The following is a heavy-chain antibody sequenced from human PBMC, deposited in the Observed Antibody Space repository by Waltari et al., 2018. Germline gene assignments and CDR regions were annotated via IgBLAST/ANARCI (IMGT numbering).Heavy chain of an antibody. CDR1: GFTFSSYW. V-gene: IGHV3-7*01. D-gene: IGHD5-12*01. Sequence: EVQLVESGGGLVQPGGSLRLSCAASGFTFSSYWMSWVRQAPGKGLEWVANIKQDGSEKYYVDSVKGRFTISRDNAKNSLYLQMNSLRAEDTAVYYCASSGNDGAAGYWGQGTLVTVSS. J-gene: IGHJ4*02. CDR3: ASSGNDGAAGY. CDR2: IKQDGSEK.